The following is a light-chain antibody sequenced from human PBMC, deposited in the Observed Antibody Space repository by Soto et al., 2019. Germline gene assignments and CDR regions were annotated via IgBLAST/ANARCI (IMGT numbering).Light chain of an antibody. Sequence: DIQMTQSPSSLSASVGDRVTITCRASQSISSYLNWYQQKPGKAPKLLIYAASSLQSGVPSRFSGSGSGTDFTLTISSLQPEDFATYYWQQSYSTPPGFGQGTKVEIK. V-gene: IGKV1-39*01. CDR3: QQSYSTPPG. CDR2: AAS. CDR1: QSISSY. J-gene: IGKJ1*01.